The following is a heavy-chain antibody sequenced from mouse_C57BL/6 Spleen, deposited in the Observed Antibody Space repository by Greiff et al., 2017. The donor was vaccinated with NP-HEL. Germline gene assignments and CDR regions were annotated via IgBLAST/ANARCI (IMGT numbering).Heavy chain of an antibody. Sequence: QVQLQQPGAELVRPGSSVKLSCKASGYTFTSYWMHWVKQRPIQGLEWIGNIDPSDSETHYNQKFKDKATLTVDKSTSTDYMQLSSLTSEDSAVYYCARSGLGVFDYWGQGTTLTVSS. CDR2: IDPSDSET. CDR1: GYTFTSYW. CDR3: ARSGLGVFDY. D-gene: IGHD4-1*01. J-gene: IGHJ2*01. V-gene: IGHV1-52*01.